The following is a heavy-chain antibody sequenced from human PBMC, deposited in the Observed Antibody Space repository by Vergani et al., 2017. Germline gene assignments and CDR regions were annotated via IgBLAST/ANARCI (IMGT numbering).Heavy chain of an antibody. CDR1: GGSFSGYY. J-gene: IGHJ6*03. CDR3: AGIVGATRNYYYYMDV. D-gene: IGHD1-26*01. V-gene: IGHV4-34*01. CDR2: INHSGST. Sequence: QVQLQQWGAGLLKPSETLSLTCAVYGGSFSGYYWSWIRPPPGKGLEWIGEINHSGSTNYNPSLKSRVTISVDTSKNQFSLKLSSVTAADTAVYYYAGIVGATRNYYYYMDVWGKGTTVTVSS.